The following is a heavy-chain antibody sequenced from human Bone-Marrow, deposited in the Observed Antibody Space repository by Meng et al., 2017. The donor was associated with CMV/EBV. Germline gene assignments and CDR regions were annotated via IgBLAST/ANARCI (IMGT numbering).Heavy chain of an antibody. V-gene: IGHV5-51*01. J-gene: IGHJ4*02. CDR3: ARHRYSGSYYGPFDY. D-gene: IGHD1-26*01. Sequence: GGSLRLSCKGSGYSFTSYWTGWVRQMPGKGLEWMGIIYPGDSDTRYSPSFQCQVTISADKSISTAYLQWSSLKASDTAMYYCARHRYSGSYYGPFDYLGQGTLVTVSS. CDR2: IYPGDSDT. CDR1: GYSFTSYW.